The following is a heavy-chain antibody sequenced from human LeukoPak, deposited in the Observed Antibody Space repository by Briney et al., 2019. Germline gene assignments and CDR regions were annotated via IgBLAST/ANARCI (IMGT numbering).Heavy chain of an antibody. D-gene: IGHD2-15*01. V-gene: IGHV3-30*04. CDR3: ASSVRGYCSGGSCYSPAYWYFDL. CDR1: GLTFSSYA. J-gene: IGHJ2*01. Sequence: PGGSLRLSCAASGLTFSSYAMHWVRQAPGKGLEWVSVISYDGSNKYYADSVKGRFTISRDNSKNTLYLQMNSLRAEDTAVYYCASSVRGYCSGGSCYSPAYWYFDLWGRGTLVTVSS. CDR2: ISYDGSNK.